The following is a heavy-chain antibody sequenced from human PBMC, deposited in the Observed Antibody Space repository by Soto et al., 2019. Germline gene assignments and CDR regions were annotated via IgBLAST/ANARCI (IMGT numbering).Heavy chain of an antibody. CDR2: ISSSSSTI. D-gene: IGHD2-15*01. CDR3: ARGGHLVVAVSYYGMDV. CDR1: GFTFSSYS. J-gene: IGHJ6*02. Sequence: GGSLRLSCAASGFTFSSYSMNWVRQAPGKGLEWVSYISSSSSTIYYADSVKGRFTISRDNAKNSLYLQMNSLRDEDTAVYYCARGGHLVVAVSYYGMDVWGQGTTVTVSS. V-gene: IGHV3-48*02.